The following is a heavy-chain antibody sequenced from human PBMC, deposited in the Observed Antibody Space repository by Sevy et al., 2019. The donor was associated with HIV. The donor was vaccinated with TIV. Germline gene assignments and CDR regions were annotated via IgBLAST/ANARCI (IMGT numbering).Heavy chain of an antibody. V-gene: IGHV3-7*03. D-gene: IGHD1-1*01. CDR3: ARTLPGTKIDLGY. Sequence: GGSLRLSCVASGFTFNDYLMTWVRQAPGKGLEWVANIYQDGNKKYYVDSVRGRFTISRDNAKNSLSLQMNSLRAEDTAVYYCARTLPGTKIDLGYWGQGTVVTVSS. J-gene: IGHJ4*02. CDR2: IYQDGNKK. CDR1: GFTFNDYL.